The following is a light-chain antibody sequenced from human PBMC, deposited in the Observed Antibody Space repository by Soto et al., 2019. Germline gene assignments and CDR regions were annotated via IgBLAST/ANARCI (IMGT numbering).Light chain of an antibody. V-gene: IGLV2-23*02. CDR3: CSYAGDSNFV. CDR1: SGDIGGYNY. Sequence: QSALTQPASVSGSPGQSITISCTGTSGDIGGYNYVSWYQQHPGKAPKLLISEVTNRPSGVSNRFSGSKSGNAASLTISGLQAEDEADYYCCSYAGDSNFVFGTGSKLTVL. J-gene: IGLJ1*01. CDR2: EVT.